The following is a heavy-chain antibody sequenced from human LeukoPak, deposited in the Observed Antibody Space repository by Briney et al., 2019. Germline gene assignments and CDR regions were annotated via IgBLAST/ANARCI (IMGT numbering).Heavy chain of an antibody. CDR3: AGIPYYDILTGYSPFDY. CDR1: GGSISSGGYY. D-gene: IGHD3-9*01. CDR2: IYHSGST. V-gene: IGHV4-30-2*01. J-gene: IGHJ4*02. Sequence: SQTLSLTCTVSGGSISSGGYYWSWIRQPPGKGLEWIGYIYHSGSTYYNPSLKSRVTISVDRSKNQFSLKLSSVTAADTAVYYCAGIPYYDILTGYSPFDYWGQGTLVTVSS.